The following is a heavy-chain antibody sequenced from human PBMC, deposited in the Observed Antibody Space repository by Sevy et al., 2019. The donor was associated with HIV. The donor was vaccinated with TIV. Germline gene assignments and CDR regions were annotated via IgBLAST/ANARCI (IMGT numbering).Heavy chain of an antibody. J-gene: IGHJ6*02. CDR1: GDSVSSNSAA. CDR3: ARDTGYSGYDRNVYYYYYGMDV. V-gene: IGHV6-1*01. D-gene: IGHD5-12*01. Sequence: SQTLSLTCAISGDSVSSNSAAWNWIRQSPSRGLEWLGRTYYRSKWYNDYAVSVKSRITINPDTSKNQFSLQLNSVTPEETAVYYCARDTGYSGYDRNVYYYYYGMDVWGQGTTVTVSS. CDR2: TYYRSKWYN.